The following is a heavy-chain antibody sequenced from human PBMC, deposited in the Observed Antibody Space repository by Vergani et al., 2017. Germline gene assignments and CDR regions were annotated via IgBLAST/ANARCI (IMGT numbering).Heavy chain of an antibody. CDR3: ARAPDCSSTSCYSWDYYGMDV. Sequence: QVQLVQSGAEVKKPGSSVKVSCKASGGTFSSYAISWVRQAPGQGLEWMGGIIPIFGTAHYAQKFQGRVTITADKSTSTAYMELSSLRSEDTAVYYCARAPDCSSTSCYSWDYYGMDVWGQGTTVTVSS. CDR2: IIPIFGTA. J-gene: IGHJ6*02. CDR1: GGTFSSYA. V-gene: IGHV1-69*06. D-gene: IGHD2-2*01.